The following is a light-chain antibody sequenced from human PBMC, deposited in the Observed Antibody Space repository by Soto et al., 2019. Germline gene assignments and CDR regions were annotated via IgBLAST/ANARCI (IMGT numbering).Light chain of an antibody. Sequence: DNVMTQSPLSLPVTPGEPASISCRSSQSLLHSDGYNYLDWYLQRPGQPPQLLIYFGSNRASGVPDRFSGSGSGTDFTLKISRVEAEDVGVYYCMQALQTPRSITFGQGTRLEIK. J-gene: IGKJ5*01. V-gene: IGKV2-28*01. CDR3: MQALQTPRSIT. CDR1: QSLLHSDGYNY. CDR2: FGS.